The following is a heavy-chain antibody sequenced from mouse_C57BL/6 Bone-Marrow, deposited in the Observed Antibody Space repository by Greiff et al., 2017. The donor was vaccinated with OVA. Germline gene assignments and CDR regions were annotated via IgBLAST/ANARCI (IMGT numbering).Heavy chain of an antibody. Sequence: EVQGVESGGDLVKPGGSLKLSCAASGFTFSSYGMSWVRQTPDKRLEWVATISSGGSYTYYPDSVKGRFTISRDNAKKTLYLQMSSLKSEDTAMYYCARQELRRRLGDWGKGTTLTVSS. CDR1: GFTFSSYG. D-gene: IGHD2-4*01. V-gene: IGHV5-6*01. CDR2: ISSGGSYT. J-gene: IGHJ2*01. CDR3: ARQELRRRLGD.